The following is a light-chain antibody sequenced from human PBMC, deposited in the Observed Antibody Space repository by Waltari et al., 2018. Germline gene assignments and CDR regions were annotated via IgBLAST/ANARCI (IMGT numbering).Light chain of an antibody. J-gene: IGLJ2*01. CDR2: DVT. CDR3: ASYTSTRTVI. Sequence: QSALTQPASVSGSPGQSIIISCSGTSSDVGGYNYVSWYQQLPGNAPKLMIYDVTRWPSGVSNRFSGSKSGNTASLTIFGLQAEDEADYYCASYTSTRTVIFGGGTRVTVL. V-gene: IGLV2-14*01. CDR1: SSDVGGYNY.